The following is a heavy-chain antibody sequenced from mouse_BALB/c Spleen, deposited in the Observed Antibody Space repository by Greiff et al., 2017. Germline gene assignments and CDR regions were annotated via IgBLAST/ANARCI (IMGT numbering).Heavy chain of an antibody. V-gene: IGHV14-3*02. CDR1: GFNIKDTY. Sequence: VQLKQSGAELVKPGASVKLSCTASGFNIKDTYMHWVKQRPEQGLEWIGRIDPANGNTKYDPKFQGKATITADTSSNTAYLQLSSLTSEDTAVYYCAITTVVEGAFAYWGQGTLVTVSA. J-gene: IGHJ3*01. D-gene: IGHD1-1*01. CDR2: IDPANGNT. CDR3: AITTVVEGAFAY.